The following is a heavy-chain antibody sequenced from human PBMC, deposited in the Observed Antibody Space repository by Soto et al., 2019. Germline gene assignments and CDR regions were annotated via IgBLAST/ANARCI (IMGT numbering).Heavy chain of an antibody. Sequence: ASVKVSCKASGYTFTSYAMHWVRQAPGQRLEWMGWINAGNGNTKYSQKFQGRVTITRDTSASTAYMELSSLRSEDTAVYYCARDSYYDFWSGYYLTFDYWGQGTLVTVSS. CDR1: GYTFTSYA. J-gene: IGHJ4*02. CDR2: INAGNGNT. V-gene: IGHV1-3*01. D-gene: IGHD3-3*01. CDR3: ARDSYYDFWSGYYLTFDY.